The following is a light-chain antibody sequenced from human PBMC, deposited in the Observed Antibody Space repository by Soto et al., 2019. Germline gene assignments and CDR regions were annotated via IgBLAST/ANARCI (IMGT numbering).Light chain of an antibody. Sequence: DIVMTQSPDSLAVSLGETASINFKSSQNVLYSSKNRNYLAWYQQKPGQPPKLLIYWASSRESGVPDRFSGSGSGTDFTLTISSLQAEDVALYYCQQDYSFPYTFGQGTKLEIK. CDR3: QQDYSFPYT. V-gene: IGKV4-1*01. CDR1: QNVLYSSKNRNY. CDR2: WAS. J-gene: IGKJ2*01.